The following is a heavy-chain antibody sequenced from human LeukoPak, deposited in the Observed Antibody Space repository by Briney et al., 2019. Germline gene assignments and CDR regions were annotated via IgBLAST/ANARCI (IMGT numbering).Heavy chain of an antibody. J-gene: IGHJ4*02. V-gene: IGHV3-64*01. CDR3: VTDGAGYNYDY. D-gene: IGHD5-24*01. CDR1: RFTFSSYA. CDR2: ITNNGERT. Sequence: GGSLRLSCAASRFTFSSYAMHWVRQAPGKGLEFVSAITNNGERTYYANSVKGRFTISRDNSRNTLFLHMGSLRSEDLAVYYCVTDGAGYNYDYWGQGTLVTVSS.